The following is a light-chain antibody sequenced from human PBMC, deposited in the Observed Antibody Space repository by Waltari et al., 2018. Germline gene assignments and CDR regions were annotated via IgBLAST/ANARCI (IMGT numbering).Light chain of an antibody. CDR1: SRDTGGYNY. CDR3: SSFTSINTLI. Sequence: QSALTQPASVSGSPGQSLTISCTGTSRDTGGYNYVSWYQQHPGEVPKLMIYDVNKRPSGVSSRFSASKSGNPASLTISGLQAEDEADYYCSSFTSINTLIFGGGTKLTVL. V-gene: IGLV2-14*01. CDR2: DVN. J-gene: IGLJ2*01.